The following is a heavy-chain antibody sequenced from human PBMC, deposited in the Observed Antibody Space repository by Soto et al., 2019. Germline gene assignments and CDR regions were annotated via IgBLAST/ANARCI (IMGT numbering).Heavy chain of an antibody. CDR1: GGTSSSYA. Sequence: QVQVVQSGAEVTKPGSSVRVSCKASGGTSSSYAITWMRQAPGQGLEWMGGIIPILDTTDYAQKFQGIVTFTADESTSTVYMELSSLTSEYTAVYYCASGRTTVNRRFDFWGQGTLVTVSS. CDR3: ASGRTTVNRRFDF. J-gene: IGHJ4*02. V-gene: IGHV1-69*01. CDR2: IIPILDTT. D-gene: IGHD4-4*01.